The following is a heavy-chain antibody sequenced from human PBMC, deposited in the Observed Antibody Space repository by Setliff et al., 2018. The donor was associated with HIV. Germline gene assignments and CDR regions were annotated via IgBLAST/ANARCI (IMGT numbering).Heavy chain of an antibody. D-gene: IGHD5-18*01. V-gene: IGHV3-53*01. Sequence: GGSLRLSCEASGFRVTDTYMAWVRQAPGKGLEWVSVIYSGGSTYYADSVKGRFTISRDNPKNSLYLQMTSLRAEDTAVYYCARDDSNGNTDAFDIWGQGTTVTVSS. J-gene: IGHJ3*02. CDR2: IYSGGST. CDR1: GFRVTDTY. CDR3: ARDDSNGNTDAFDI.